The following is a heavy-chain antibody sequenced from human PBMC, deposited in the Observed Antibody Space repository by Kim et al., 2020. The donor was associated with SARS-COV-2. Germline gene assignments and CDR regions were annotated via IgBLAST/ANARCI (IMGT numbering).Heavy chain of an antibody. CDR3: ARSRARRLWLVFDY. Sequence: SETLSLTCAVYGGSFSGYYWSWIRQLPGKGLEWIGEINHSGSTNYNPSLKSRVTISVDTSKNQFSLKLSSVTAADTAVYYCARSRARRLWLVFDYWGQGTLGTVSS. D-gene: IGHD6-19*01. J-gene: IGHJ4*02. CDR1: GGSFSGYY. CDR2: INHSGST. V-gene: IGHV4-34*01.